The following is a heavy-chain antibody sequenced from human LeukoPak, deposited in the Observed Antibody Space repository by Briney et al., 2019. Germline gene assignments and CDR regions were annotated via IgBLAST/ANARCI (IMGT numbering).Heavy chain of an antibody. Sequence: GESLKIPCKGSGYSFTSYWIGWVRQMPGKGLEWMGTIYPGDSDTRYSPSFQGQVTISADKSISTAYLQWSSLKASDTAMYYCARGGYSSSSRRYFDYWGQGTLVTVSS. CDR3: ARGGYSSSSRRYFDY. J-gene: IGHJ4*02. D-gene: IGHD6-6*01. V-gene: IGHV5-51*01. CDR1: GYSFTSYW. CDR2: IYPGDSDT.